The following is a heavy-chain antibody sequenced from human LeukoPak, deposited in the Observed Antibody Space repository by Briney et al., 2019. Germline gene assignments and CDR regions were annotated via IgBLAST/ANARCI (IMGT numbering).Heavy chain of an antibody. CDR3: ARDGCSSTSCYWFDP. D-gene: IGHD2-2*01. J-gene: IGHJ5*02. V-gene: IGHV4-59*12. CDR2: IYYSGST. Sequence: SETLSLTCTVSGGSISSYYWSWVRQPPGKGLEWIGYIYYSGSTNYNPSLKSRVTISVDTSKNQFSLKLSSVTAADTAVYYCARDGCSSTSCYWFDPWGQGTLVTVSS. CDR1: GGSISSYY.